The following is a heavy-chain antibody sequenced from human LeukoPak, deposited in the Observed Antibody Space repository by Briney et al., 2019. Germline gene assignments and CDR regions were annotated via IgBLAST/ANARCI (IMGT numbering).Heavy chain of an antibody. CDR2: IIPIFGTA. CDR1: GGTFSSYA. Sequence: GASVKVSCKASGGTFSSYAISWVRQAPGQGLEWMGGIIPIFGTANYAQKFQGRVTMTRNTSISTAYMELSSLRSEDTAVYYCARLVPLEDYDILTGYYNTLDYWGQGTLVTASS. V-gene: IGHV1-69*05. CDR3: ARLVPLEDYDILTGYYNTLDY. D-gene: IGHD3-9*01. J-gene: IGHJ4*02.